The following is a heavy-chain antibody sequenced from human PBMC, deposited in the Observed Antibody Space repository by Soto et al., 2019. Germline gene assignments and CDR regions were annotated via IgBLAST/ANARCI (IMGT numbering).Heavy chain of an antibody. V-gene: IGHV3-30*18. CDR3: ANSLNQYSYETLDY. CDR2: ISYDGSNK. D-gene: IGHD5-18*01. CDR1: GFTFSSYG. Sequence: QVQLVESGGGVVQPGRSLRLSCAASGFTFSSYGMHWVRQAPGKGLEWVAVISYDGSNKYYADSVKGRFTISRDNSKNTLYLQMNSLRAEDTVVYYCANSLNQYSYETLDYWGQGPLVTVSS. J-gene: IGHJ4*02.